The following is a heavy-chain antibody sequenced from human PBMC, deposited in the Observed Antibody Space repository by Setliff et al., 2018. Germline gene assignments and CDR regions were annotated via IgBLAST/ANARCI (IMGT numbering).Heavy chain of an antibody. CDR2: ISGSGDGDKT. CDR3: AGVVSRYYYYYVSV. J-gene: IGHJ6*03. Sequence: LRLSCAASGFSFSNYAMSWVRQTPRKGLEWVSAISGSGDGDKTHYADSAKRRFTISSDNSKNQFSLKLSSVTAADAAVYYCAGVVSRYYYYYVSVWGKGTPVTVSS. CDR1: GFSFSNYA. D-gene: IGHD2-21*01. V-gene: IGHV3-23*01.